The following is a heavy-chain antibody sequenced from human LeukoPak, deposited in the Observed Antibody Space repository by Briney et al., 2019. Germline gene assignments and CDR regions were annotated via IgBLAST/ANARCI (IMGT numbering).Heavy chain of an antibody. CDR2: IIPIFGTA. V-gene: IGHV1-69*13. J-gene: IGHJ4*02. CDR1: GGTFSSYA. D-gene: IGHD1-26*01. CDR3: ARGVGATTKLFDY. Sequence: SVKVSCKASGGTFSSYAISWVRQAPGQGLEWMGGIIPIFGTANYAQKFHGRVTITADESTSPAYLELSSLRSQDTAVYYCARGVGATTKLFDYWGQGTLVTVSS.